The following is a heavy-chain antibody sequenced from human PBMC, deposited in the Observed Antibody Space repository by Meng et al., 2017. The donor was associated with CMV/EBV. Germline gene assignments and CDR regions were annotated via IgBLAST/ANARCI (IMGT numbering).Heavy chain of an antibody. CDR2: IIPILGTA. V-gene: IGHV1-69*10. D-gene: IGHD6-19*01. Sequence: SVKVSCKASGGTFSSYAISWVRQAPGQGLEWMGGIIPILGTANYAQKFQGRVTITADKSTSTAYMELSSLRSEDTAVYYCASAVGWLGYYYYGMDVWGQGTTVTVSS. CDR3: ASAVGWLGYYYYGMDV. J-gene: IGHJ6*02. CDR1: GGTFSSYA.